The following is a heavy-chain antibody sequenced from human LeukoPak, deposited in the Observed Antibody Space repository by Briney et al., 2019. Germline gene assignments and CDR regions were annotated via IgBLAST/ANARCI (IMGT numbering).Heavy chain of an antibody. CDR1: GYTLTELS. CDR3: ATGPQLWRQDGWFDP. CDR2: FDHEDGET. Sequence: GASVKVYCKVSGYTLTELSMHWVRQSPGKCREQKGGFDHEDGETICAQKFQGRVTMTEDTSTETAYMELSSLGSEDTAVYYCATGPQLWRQDGWFDPWGQGTLVTVSS. D-gene: IGHD5-24*01. J-gene: IGHJ5*02. V-gene: IGHV1-24*01.